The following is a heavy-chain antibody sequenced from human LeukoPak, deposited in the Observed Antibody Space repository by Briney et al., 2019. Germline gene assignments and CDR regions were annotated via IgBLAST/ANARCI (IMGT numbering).Heavy chain of an antibody. J-gene: IGHJ4*02. CDR3: ARDGYEGRDY. D-gene: IGHD5-18*01. V-gene: IGHV3-7*04. CDR1: GLTFSTYW. CDR2: IKQDGSEK. Sequence: GGSLRLSCTVSGLTFSTYWMTWVRQAPGKGLEWVANIKQDGSEKYYVDSVKGRFTISRDNAKKSLYLQMNSLRAEDTAVYYCARDGYEGRDYWGQGTLVTVSS.